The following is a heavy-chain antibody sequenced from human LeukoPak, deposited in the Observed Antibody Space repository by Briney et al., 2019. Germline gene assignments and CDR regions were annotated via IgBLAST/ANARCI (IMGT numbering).Heavy chain of an antibody. CDR3: ARDPTY. CDR1: GFTFSNYW. Sequence: GGSLRLSCVASGFTFSNYWMNWVRQAPGKGLEWVANVKQDQSQRWYVDSVKGRFTISRDNAKNSMYLQMNSLRAEDTAVYYCARDPTYWGQGTLVTVSS. V-gene: IGHV3-7*01. CDR2: VKQDQSQR. J-gene: IGHJ4*02.